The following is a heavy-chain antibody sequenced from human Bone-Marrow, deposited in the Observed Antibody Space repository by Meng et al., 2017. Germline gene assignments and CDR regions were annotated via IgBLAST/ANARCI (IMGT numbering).Heavy chain of an antibody. V-gene: IGHV3-21*01. D-gene: IGHD2-2*03. J-gene: IGHJ6*02. CDR2: ISSSSSYI. CDR1: GFIFSSYS. CDR3: ASDLDSLWSGYGMDV. Sequence: GESLKISCASSGFIFSSYSMYWVRQAPGKGLEWVSSISSSSSYIYYADSVKGRFTISRDNAKNSLYLQMNSLRAEDTAVYYCASDLDSLWSGYGMDVWGQGTTVTVSS.